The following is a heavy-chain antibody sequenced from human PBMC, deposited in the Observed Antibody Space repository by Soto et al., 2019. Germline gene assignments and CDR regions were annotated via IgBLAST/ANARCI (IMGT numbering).Heavy chain of an antibody. D-gene: IGHD6-6*01. V-gene: IGHV1-69*01. CDR1: GGTFSSYA. CDR2: IIPIFGTA. J-gene: IGHJ6*02. Sequence: QVQLVQSGAEVKKPGSSVKVSCKASGGTFSSYAISWVRQAPGQGLEWMGGIIPIFGTANYAQKFQGRVTITADESTSTAYMELSSLRSEDTAVYYCARPPPGIAARIDYYYGMDVWGQGTTVTVSS. CDR3: ARPPPGIAARIDYYYGMDV.